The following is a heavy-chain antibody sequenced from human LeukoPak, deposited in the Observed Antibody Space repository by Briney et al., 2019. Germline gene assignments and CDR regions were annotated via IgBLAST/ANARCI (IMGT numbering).Heavy chain of an antibody. CDR1: GFTFSNYA. CDR3: AKDGYRTFDY. V-gene: IGHV3-23*01. CDR2: ISGSDGST. D-gene: IGHD6-13*01. Sequence: GGSLRLSCAASGFTFSNYAMSWVRQAPGKGLEWVSVISGSDGSTYYADSVKGRFTDSRDNSKNTLYLHMNSLRAEDTAVYYCAKDGYRTFDYWGQGTLVTVSS. J-gene: IGHJ4*02.